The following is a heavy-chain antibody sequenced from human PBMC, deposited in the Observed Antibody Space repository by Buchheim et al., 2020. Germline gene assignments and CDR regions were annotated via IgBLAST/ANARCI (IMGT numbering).Heavy chain of an antibody. CDR3: ARDKVVVAATYYYFFYYGMDV. V-gene: IGHV3-48*03. CDR1: GFTFSSYE. J-gene: IGHJ6*02. CDR2: ISSSCSTI. D-gene: IGHD2-15*01. Sequence: EVQLVESGGGLVQPGGSLRLSCAASGFTFSSYEMNWVRQAPGKGLEWVSYISSSCSTIYYADSVKGRFTISRDNAKNSLYLQMNSLRAEDTAVYYCARDKVVVAATYYYFFYYGMDVWGQGTT.